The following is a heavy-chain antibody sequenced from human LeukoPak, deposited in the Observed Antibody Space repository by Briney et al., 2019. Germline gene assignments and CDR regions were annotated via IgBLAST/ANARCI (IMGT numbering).Heavy chain of an antibody. D-gene: IGHD1/OR15-1a*01. CDR2: IFPGDSET. Sequence: GESLKISCKGSGYSFTTHWIGWVRQLPGKGLEWMGLIFPGDSETIYNPSLQGQVTISADKFINTAYLRWSSLKASDTAMYYCATSESQTRFDYWGQGTLVTVSS. CDR1: GYSFTTHW. CDR3: ATSESQTRFDY. V-gene: IGHV5-51*01. J-gene: IGHJ4*02.